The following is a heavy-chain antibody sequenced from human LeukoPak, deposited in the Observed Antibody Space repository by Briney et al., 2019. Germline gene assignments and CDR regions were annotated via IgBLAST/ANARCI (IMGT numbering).Heavy chain of an antibody. Sequence: APVKVSCKTSGYTFTAYYVHWVRQAPGRGLEWMGYITPKSGGTIYAQNLQGRVTLTRDTSINTAYMELTRLRSDDTAIYYCARIEGSASSWYDWGQGTLVTVSS. CDR1: GYTFTAYY. J-gene: IGHJ4*02. V-gene: IGHV1-2*02. D-gene: IGHD6-13*01. CDR2: ITPKSGGT. CDR3: ARIEGSASSWYD.